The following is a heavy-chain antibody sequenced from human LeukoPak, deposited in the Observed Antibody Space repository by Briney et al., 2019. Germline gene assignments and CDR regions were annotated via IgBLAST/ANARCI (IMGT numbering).Heavy chain of an antibody. CDR1: GFTFDDYA. D-gene: IGHD6-13*01. J-gene: IGHJ4*02. V-gene: IGHV3-9*01. CDR2: ISWNSGSI. CDR3: AKAKEAAGYYFDY. Sequence: GGSLRLSCAASGFTFDDYAMHWVRQAPGKGLEWVSGISWNSGSIGYADSVKGRFTISRDNAKNSLYLQMNSLRAEGTALYYCAKAKEAAGYYFDYWGQGTLVTVSS.